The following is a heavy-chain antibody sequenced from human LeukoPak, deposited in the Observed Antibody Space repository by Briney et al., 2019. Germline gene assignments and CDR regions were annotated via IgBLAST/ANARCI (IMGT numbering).Heavy chain of an antibody. CDR2: INPNSGGT. Sequence: GASVKVSCKASGYSFTDKYMHWVRQAPGQGLEWMGWINPNSGGTNYAQKFQGRVTMTRDTSISTAYMELSRLRSDDTAVYYCARAHSSSEPNFDYWGQGTLVTVSS. J-gene: IGHJ4*02. CDR1: GYSFTDKY. D-gene: IGHD6-6*01. CDR3: ARAHSSSEPNFDY. V-gene: IGHV1-2*02.